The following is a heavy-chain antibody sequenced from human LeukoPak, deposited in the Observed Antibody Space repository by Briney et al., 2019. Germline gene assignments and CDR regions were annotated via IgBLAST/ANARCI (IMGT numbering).Heavy chain of an antibody. CDR2: INPNSGGT. CDR3: ARVLIAKPHSGWYSQSYYYYMDV. J-gene: IGHJ6*03. D-gene: IGHD6-19*01. Sequence: ASVKVSCKASGYTFTGYYMHWVRQAPGQGLEWMGWINPNSGGTNYAQKFQGRVTMTRDTSISTAYMELSRLRSDDTAVYYCARVLIAKPHSGWYSQSYYYYMDVWGKGTTVTISS. V-gene: IGHV1-2*02. CDR1: GYTFTGYY.